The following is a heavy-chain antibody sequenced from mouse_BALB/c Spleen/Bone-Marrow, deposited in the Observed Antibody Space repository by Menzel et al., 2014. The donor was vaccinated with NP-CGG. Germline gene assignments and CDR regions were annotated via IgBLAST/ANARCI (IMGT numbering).Heavy chain of an antibody. Sequence: QVQLKQSGAELVRPGASVKLSCKASGYTFTSYWINWVKQRPGQGLEWIGNIFPSETYTNYNQKFKDKATLTVDKSSGTAYMQLSSPTSEDSAVYYCTRDNWDYWGQGTTLTVSS. CDR1: GYTFTSYW. CDR2: IFPSETYT. D-gene: IGHD4-1*01. CDR3: TRDNWDY. V-gene: IGHV1-69*02. J-gene: IGHJ2*01.